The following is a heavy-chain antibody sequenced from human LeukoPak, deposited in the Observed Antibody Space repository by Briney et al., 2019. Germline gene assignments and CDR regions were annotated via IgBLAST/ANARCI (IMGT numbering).Heavy chain of an antibody. D-gene: IGHD6-19*01. CDR2: ISWNGYVI. J-gene: IGHJ4*02. V-gene: IGHV3-9*03. CDR1: GFTFDDYA. CDR3: AKDGVRYSCGNGANFDS. Sequence: GRSLRLSCAASGFTFDDYAMHWVRQVPGKGLEWVSGISWNGYVIGYADSVKGRFIISRENAKNSLYLQMNSLRTEDMALYYCAKDGVRYSCGNGANFDSWGQGTLVTVSS.